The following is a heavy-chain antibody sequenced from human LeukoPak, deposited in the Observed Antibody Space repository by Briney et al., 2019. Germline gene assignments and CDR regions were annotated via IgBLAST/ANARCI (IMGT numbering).Heavy chain of an antibody. CDR1: GYTFTSYG. CDR2: ISAYNGNT. CDR3: ASRGAVAAGPPEYYFDY. Sequence: GASVKVSCKASGYTFTSYGISWVRQAPGQGLEWMGWISAYNGNTNYAQKFQGRVTMTRNTSISTAYMELSSLRSEDTAVYYCASRGAVAAGPPEYYFDYWGQGTLVTVSS. D-gene: IGHD6-19*01. V-gene: IGHV1-18*01. J-gene: IGHJ4*02.